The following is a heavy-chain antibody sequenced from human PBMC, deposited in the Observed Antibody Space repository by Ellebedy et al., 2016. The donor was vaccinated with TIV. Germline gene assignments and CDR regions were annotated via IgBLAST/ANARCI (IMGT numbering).Heavy chain of an antibody. CDR1: GFTFSSHA. CDR2: MSYDGVHI. Sequence: GGSLRLSCAASGFTFSSHAMHWVRQAPGKGLEWVAVMSYDGVHIFYSESVKCRFTISRDNSKNTLFLQMNSLRADDTALYFCARPQNSFGYLYYFDYWGQGTLVTVSS. CDR3: ARPQNSFGYLYYFDY. V-gene: IGHV3-30*04. J-gene: IGHJ4*02. D-gene: IGHD5-18*01.